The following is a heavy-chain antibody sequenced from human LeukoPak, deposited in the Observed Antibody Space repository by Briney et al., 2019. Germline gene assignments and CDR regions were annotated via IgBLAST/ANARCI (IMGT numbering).Heavy chain of an antibody. Sequence: GGSLRLSCAASGFTVSSNYMSWVRQAPGKGLEWVSSISSSSSYIYYADSVKGRFTISRDNAKNSLYLQMNSLRAEDTAVYYCARDSDGGYNPFDYWGQGTLVTVSS. D-gene: IGHD5-24*01. V-gene: IGHV3-21*01. CDR3: ARDSDGGYNPFDY. J-gene: IGHJ4*02. CDR1: GFTVSSNY. CDR2: ISSSSSYI.